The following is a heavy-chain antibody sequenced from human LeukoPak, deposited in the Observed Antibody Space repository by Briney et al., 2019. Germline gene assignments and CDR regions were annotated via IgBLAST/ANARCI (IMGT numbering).Heavy chain of an antibody. CDR3: ARDRTYYDILTGYSHDAFDI. Sequence: SETLSLTCTVYGGSFSGYYWGWIRQPPGKGLEWIGNIYYSGSTYYNPSLKSRVTISVDTSKNQFSLKLSSVTAADTAVYYCARDRTYYDILTGYSHDAFDIWGQGTMVTVSS. V-gene: IGHV4-34*01. J-gene: IGHJ3*02. D-gene: IGHD3-9*01. CDR2: IYYSGST. CDR1: GGSFSGYY.